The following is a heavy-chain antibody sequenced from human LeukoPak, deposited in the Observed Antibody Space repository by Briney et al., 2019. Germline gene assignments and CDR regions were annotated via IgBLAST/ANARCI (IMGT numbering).Heavy chain of an antibody. CDR3: ARDRCSGGSCYLLDY. Sequence: SETLSLTCTVSGGSISSYYWSWIRQPPGKGLEWIGYIYYSGSTNYNPSLKSRVTISVDTSKNQFSLQLNSVTPEDTAVYYCARDRCSGGSCYLLDYWGQGTLVTVSS. J-gene: IGHJ4*02. CDR1: GGSISSYY. CDR2: IYYSGST. V-gene: IGHV4-59*12. D-gene: IGHD2-15*01.